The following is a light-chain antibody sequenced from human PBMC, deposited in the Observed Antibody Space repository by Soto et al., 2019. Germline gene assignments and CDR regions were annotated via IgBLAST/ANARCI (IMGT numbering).Light chain of an antibody. CDR2: GAS. CDR3: PQYDNWPFS. Sequence: EIVMTQSPATLSVSPGDRATLSCRASQSLSDNLAWYQQKPGQAPRLLIYGASTRATGIPARFSGSGSGTEFPPPIRSLQSEDFAVYYCPQYDNWPFSFGPGTKVDIK. J-gene: IGKJ3*01. V-gene: IGKV3-15*01. CDR1: QSLSDN.